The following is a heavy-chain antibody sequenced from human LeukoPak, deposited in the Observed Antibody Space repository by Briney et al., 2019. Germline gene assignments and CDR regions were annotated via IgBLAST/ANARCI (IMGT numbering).Heavy chain of an antibody. CDR1: GFTFSSYS. V-gene: IGHV3-21*04. CDR3: TTETAPWLLISDFDY. CDR2: ISSSSSYI. D-gene: IGHD3-22*01. Sequence: GGSLRLSCAASGFTFSSYSMNWVRQAPGKGLEWVSSISSSSSYIYYADSVKGRFTISRDNSKNTLYLQMNSLRAEDTAVYYCTTETAPWLLISDFDYWGQGTLVTVSS. J-gene: IGHJ4*02.